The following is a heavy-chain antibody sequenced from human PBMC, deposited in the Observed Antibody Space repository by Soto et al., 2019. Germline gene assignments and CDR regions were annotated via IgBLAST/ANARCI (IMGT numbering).Heavy chain of an antibody. V-gene: IGHV2-5*04. CDR1: GFSLSTSGVG. J-gene: IGHJ4*02. Sequence: QITLKESGPALVKPTQTLTLTCTFSGFSLSTSGVGVGWFRQPPGKALECLALIYWNDDEHYSPSLKSRLIITKDTSKDQVVFTMANMDPVDTGTYYCARSIVGASDYWGQGTLVTVSS. CDR2: IYWNDDE. D-gene: IGHD1-26*01. CDR3: ARSIVGASDY.